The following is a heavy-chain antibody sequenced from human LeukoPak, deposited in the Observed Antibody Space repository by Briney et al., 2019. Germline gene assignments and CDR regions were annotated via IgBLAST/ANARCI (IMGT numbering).Heavy chain of an antibody. CDR1: GGSISSGDYY. CDR2: IYYSGST. CDR3: ARDPGSCLDY. J-gene: IGHJ4*02. V-gene: IGHV4-30-4*08. Sequence: SQTLSLTCTVSGGSISSGDYYWSWIRQPPGKGLEWSGYIYYSGSTYYNPSLKSRVTISVYTSKSQFSLKLSAVTAADTAVYYCARDPGSCLDYWGQGTLVTVSS. D-gene: IGHD2-15*01.